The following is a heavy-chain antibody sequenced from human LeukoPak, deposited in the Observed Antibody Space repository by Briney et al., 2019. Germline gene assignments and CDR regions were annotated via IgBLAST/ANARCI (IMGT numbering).Heavy chain of an antibody. Sequence: GGSLRLPCAASGFTFRDYFMSWIRQAPGKGLEWVAYTNTAGNTIYYADSMKGRFTISRDNAKNSLYLQMNTLRAEDTAAYYCARATYDSSAVDAFDIWGQGTMVTVSP. D-gene: IGHD3-22*01. CDR3: ARATYDSSAVDAFDI. CDR1: GFTFRDYF. V-gene: IGHV3-11*01. J-gene: IGHJ3*02. CDR2: TNTAGNTI.